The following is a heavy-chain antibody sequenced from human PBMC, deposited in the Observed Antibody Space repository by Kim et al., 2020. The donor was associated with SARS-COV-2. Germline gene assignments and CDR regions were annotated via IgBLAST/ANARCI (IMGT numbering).Heavy chain of an antibody. J-gene: IGHJ4*01. CDR3: ARDRLLWFGELWTPTFD. CDR1: GFTFSSYG. D-gene: IGHD3-10*01. CDR2: ISYDGSNK. V-gene: IGHV3-33*05. Sequence: GGSLRLSCAASGFTFSSYGMHWVRQAPGKGLEWVAVISYDGSNKYYADSVKGRFTISRDNSKNTLYLQMNSLRAEDTAVYYCARDRLLWFGELWTPTFD.